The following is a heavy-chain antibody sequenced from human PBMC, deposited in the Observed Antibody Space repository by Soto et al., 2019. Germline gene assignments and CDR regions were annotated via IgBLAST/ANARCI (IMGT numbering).Heavy chain of an antibody. CDR1: GYTFSKYA. V-gene: IGHV1-3*01. J-gene: IGHJ4*02. D-gene: IGHD6-19*01. Sequence: ASVKVSCKASGYTFSKYAMQWVRQALGQRPEWMGWINAGNGNTKYSQKFQGRVTITRDTSASTAYMELSSLRSEDTAVYYCARAVAVAADFDYWGQGTLVTVSS. CDR3: ARAVAVAADFDY. CDR2: INAGNGNT.